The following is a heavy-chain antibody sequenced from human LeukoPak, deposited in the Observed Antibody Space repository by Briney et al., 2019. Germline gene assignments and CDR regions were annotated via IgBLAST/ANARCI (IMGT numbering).Heavy chain of an antibody. J-gene: IGHJ1*01. CDR3: ARVEGGTVTTGYFQH. CDR2: INWNGGST. V-gene: IGHV3-20*04. CDR1: GFTFDDYG. D-gene: IGHD4-17*01. Sequence: GGSLRLSCAASGFTFDDYGMSWVRQAPGKGLEWVSGINWNGGSTGYADSVKGRFTISRDNAKNSLYLQMNSLRAEDTAVYYCARVEGGTVTTGYFQHWGQGTLVTVSS.